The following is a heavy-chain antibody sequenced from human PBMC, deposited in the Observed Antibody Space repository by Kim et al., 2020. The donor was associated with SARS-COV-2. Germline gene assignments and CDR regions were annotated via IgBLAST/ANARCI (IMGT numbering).Heavy chain of an antibody. CDR2: INPSGGST. CDR1: GYTFTSYY. J-gene: IGHJ6*02. D-gene: IGHD3-9*01. V-gene: IGHV1-46*01. CDR3: ARDGKGSRAYYDILTGYYTGDYYYYGMDG. Sequence: ASVKVSCKASGYTFTSYYMHWVRQAPGQGLEWMGIINPSGGSTSYAQKFQGRVTMTRDTSTSTVYMELSSLRSEDTAVYYCARDGKGSRAYYDILTGYYTGDYYYYGMDGGGQGTTVTVSS.